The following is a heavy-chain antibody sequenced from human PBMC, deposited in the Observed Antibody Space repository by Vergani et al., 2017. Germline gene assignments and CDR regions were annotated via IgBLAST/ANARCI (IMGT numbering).Heavy chain of an antibody. J-gene: IGHJ2*01. V-gene: IGHV4-31*03. Sequence: QVQLQESGPGLVKPSQTLSLTCTVSGGSISSGGYYWSWIRQHPGKGLEWIGYIYYSGSTYYNPSLKSRVTISVDTSKNQFSLRLSSVTAADTAVYYCARGVAVAGNWYFDLWGRDTLVTVSS. D-gene: IGHD6-19*01. CDR3: ARGVAVAGNWYFDL. CDR1: GGSISSGGYY. CDR2: IYYSGST.